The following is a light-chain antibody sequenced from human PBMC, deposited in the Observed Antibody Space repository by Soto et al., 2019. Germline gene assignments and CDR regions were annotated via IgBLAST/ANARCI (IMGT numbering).Light chain of an antibody. CDR1: QSVSSH. CDR3: QQYGSSPKLT. Sequence: EIVMTQSPATLSVSPGEGATVSCRASQSVSSHLAWYQHKPGQAPRLLFYDASTRANGIPARFSGSGSGTDLTLTISRLEPEDFAVYYCQQYGSSPKLTFGGGTKVDIK. CDR2: DAS. J-gene: IGKJ4*01. V-gene: IGKV3-15*01.